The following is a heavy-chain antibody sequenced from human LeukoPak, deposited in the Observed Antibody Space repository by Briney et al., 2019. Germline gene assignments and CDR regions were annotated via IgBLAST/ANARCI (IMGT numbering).Heavy chain of an antibody. D-gene: IGHD2-21*01. V-gene: IGHV3-23*01. J-gene: IGHJ4*02. CDR3: AKAPVTTCSGAYCYPFDY. CDR2: ISVSGNT. Sequence: HSGGSLRLSCAASGFTFDDYAMHWVRQAPGKGLEWVSAISVSGNTYHADSVKGRFTISRDSSKNTLYLQMNRLRAEDAAVYYCAKAPVTTCSGAYCYPFDYWGQGTLVTVSS. CDR1: GFTFDDYA.